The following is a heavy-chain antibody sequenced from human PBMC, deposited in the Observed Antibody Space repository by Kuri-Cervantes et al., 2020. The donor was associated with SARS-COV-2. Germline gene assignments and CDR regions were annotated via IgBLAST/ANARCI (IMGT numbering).Heavy chain of an antibody. D-gene: IGHD5-18*01. CDR2: ISSSSTI. CDR1: GFTFSSYS. CDR3: ARGYSYGYAVLDAFDI. J-gene: IGHJ3*02. Sequence: GESLKISCAASGFTFSSYSMNWVRQAPGEGLEWVSYISSSSTIYYADSVKGRFTISRDNAKNSLYLQMNSLRAEDTAVYYCARGYSYGYAVLDAFDIWGQGTMVTVSS. V-gene: IGHV3-48*01.